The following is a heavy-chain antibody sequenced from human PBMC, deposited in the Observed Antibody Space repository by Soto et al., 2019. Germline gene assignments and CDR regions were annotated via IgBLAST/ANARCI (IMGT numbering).Heavy chain of an antibody. V-gene: IGHV1-69*13. CDR2: IIPIFGTA. D-gene: IGHD3-22*01. J-gene: IGHJ3*02. Sequence: GASVKVSCKXSGGTFSSYAISWVRQAPGQGLEWMGGIIPIFGTANYAQKFQGRVTITADESTSTAYMELSSLRSEDTAVYYCARSLVVVVIEDAFDIWGQGTMVTVSS. CDR3: ARSLVVVVIEDAFDI. CDR1: GGTFSSYA.